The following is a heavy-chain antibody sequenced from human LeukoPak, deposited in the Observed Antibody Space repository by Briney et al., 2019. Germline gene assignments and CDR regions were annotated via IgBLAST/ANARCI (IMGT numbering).Heavy chain of an antibody. CDR1: GFTFSSYA. Sequence: SGGSLRLSCAASGFTFSSYAMSWVRQAPGKGLEWVSAISGSGGSTYYADSVKGRFTISRDNSKNTLYLQMNSLRAEDTAVYYCAKDRGYYDILTGLKTYFNYWGQGTLVTVSS. CDR2: ISGSGGST. D-gene: IGHD3-9*01. J-gene: IGHJ4*02. CDR3: AKDRGYYDILTGLKTYFNY. V-gene: IGHV3-23*01.